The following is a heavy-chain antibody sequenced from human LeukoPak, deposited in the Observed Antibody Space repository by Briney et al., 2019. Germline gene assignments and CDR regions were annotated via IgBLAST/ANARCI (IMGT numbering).Heavy chain of an antibody. CDR3: ASRPISGGGYEINYYYYYMDV. J-gene: IGHJ6*03. V-gene: IGHV1-69*06. CDR2: IIPIFGTG. Sequence: SVKVSCKVSGYTLTELSMHWVRQAPGQGLEWMGGIIPIFGTGNYAQKFQGRVTITADKSTSTAYMELSSLRSEDTAVYYCASRPISGGGYEINYYYYYMDVWGKGTTVTVSS. CDR1: GYTLTELS. D-gene: IGHD5-12*01.